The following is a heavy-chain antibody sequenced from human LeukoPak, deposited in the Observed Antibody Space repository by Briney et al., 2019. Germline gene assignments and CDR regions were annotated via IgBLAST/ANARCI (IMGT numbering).Heavy chain of an antibody. CDR2: IDKKDNPYQT. V-gene: IGHV3-73*01. CDR3: TRDRGTYNWFDP. Sequence: GGSLSLSCVVSGFSLSGSAVHWVQHSSEEGLEWDGHIDKKDNPYQTAYAESVKGKYTISRDDSKDTGFLHMDSLKTEDTALYYCTRDRGTYNWFDPWGQGTLVTVSS. CDR1: GFSLSGSA. J-gene: IGHJ5*02. D-gene: IGHD2-15*01.